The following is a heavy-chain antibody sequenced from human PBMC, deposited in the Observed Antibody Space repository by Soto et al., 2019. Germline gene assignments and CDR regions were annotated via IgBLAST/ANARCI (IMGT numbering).Heavy chain of an antibody. J-gene: IGHJ3*02. D-gene: IGHD2-8*02. CDR3: AKLYWSGRAFDI. CDR2: ISGSGGST. Sequence: GGSLRLSCAASGFTFSSYAMSWVRQAPGKGLECVSAISGSGGSTYYADSVKGRFTISRDNSKNTLYLQMNSLRAEDTAVYYCAKLYWSGRAFDIWGQGTMVTVSS. V-gene: IGHV3-23*01. CDR1: GFTFSSYA.